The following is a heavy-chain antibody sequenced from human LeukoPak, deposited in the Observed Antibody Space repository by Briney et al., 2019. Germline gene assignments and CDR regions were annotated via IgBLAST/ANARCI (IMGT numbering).Heavy chain of an antibody. CDR2: IIPIFGTA. CDR3: ASPLSSGWDAFDI. CDR1: GGTFSSYA. D-gene: IGHD6-19*01. V-gene: IGHV1-69*05. J-gene: IGHJ3*02. Sequence: SVKVSCKASGGTFSSYAISWVRQAPGQGLEWMGGIIPIFGTANYAQKFQGRVTITTDKSTSTAYMELSSLRSEDTAVYYCASPLSSGWDAFDIWGQGTMVTVSS.